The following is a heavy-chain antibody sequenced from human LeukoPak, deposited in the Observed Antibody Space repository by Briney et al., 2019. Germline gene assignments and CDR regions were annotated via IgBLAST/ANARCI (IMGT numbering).Heavy chain of an antibody. D-gene: IGHD5-18*01. CDR1: GGSISSYY. Sequence: SETLSLTCTVSGGSISSYYWSWIRQPPGKGLEWIGYIYYSGSTNYNPSLKSRVTISVDTSKNQFSLKLSSVTAADTAVYYCARGGDTAMVIVNLDWFDPWGQGTLVTVSS. CDR3: ARGGDTAMVIVNLDWFDP. CDR2: IYYSGST. J-gene: IGHJ5*02. V-gene: IGHV4-59*01.